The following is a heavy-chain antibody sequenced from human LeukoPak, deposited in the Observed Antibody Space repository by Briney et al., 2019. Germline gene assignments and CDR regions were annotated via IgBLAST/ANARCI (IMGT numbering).Heavy chain of an antibody. CDR3: ARGRDVYDT. J-gene: IGHJ5*02. CDR1: GGSISNYF. D-gene: IGHD5-24*01. V-gene: IGHV4-59*01. Sequence: SETLSLTCTVSGGSISNYFWSGIRQPPGKELEWLGYIYYTGSTNYNPSLKSRVTLSVDTSKNQFSLKLISVTAADTAVYYCARGRDVYDTWGQGTLVTVSS. CDR2: IYYTGST.